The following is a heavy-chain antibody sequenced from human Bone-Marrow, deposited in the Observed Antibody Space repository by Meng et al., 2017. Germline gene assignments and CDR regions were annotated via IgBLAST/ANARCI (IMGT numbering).Heavy chain of an antibody. CDR2: ISYDGSNK. Sequence: GESLKISCAASGFTFSSYAMHWVRQAPGKGLEWVAVISYDGSNKYYADSVKGRFTISRDNSKNTLYLQMNSLRAEDTAVYYCARDGGYSGYDEGGFDYWGQGTLVTVSS. CDR3: ARDGGYSGYDEGGFDY. D-gene: IGHD5-12*01. V-gene: IGHV3-30*01. CDR1: GFTFSSYA. J-gene: IGHJ4*02.